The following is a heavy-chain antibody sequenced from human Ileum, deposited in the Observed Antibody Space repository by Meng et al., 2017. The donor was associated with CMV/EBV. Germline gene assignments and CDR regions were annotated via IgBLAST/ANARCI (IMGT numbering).Heavy chain of an antibody. V-gene: IGHV1-18*01. Sequence: ASVKVSCKASGYTFTSYGISWVRQAPGQGLEWMGWISAYNGNTNYAQKLQGRVTMTTDTSTSTAYMELRSLRSDDTAVYYCARGRTPSSYDFWSGYWAHYYYYGMDVWGQGTMVTVSS. CDR1: GYTFTSYG. J-gene: IGHJ6*02. CDR3: ARGRTPSSYDFWSGYWAHYYYYGMDV. CDR2: ISAYNGNT. D-gene: IGHD3-3*01.